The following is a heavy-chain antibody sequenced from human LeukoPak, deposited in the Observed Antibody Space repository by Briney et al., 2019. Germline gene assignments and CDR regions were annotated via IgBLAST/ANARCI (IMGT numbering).Heavy chain of an antibody. CDR3: ARHRDTAMVNLDY. D-gene: IGHD5-18*01. V-gene: IGHV4-59*08. J-gene: IGHJ4*02. CDR2: IYYSGST. CDR1: GGSISSYY. Sequence: SETLSLTCTVSGGSISSYYWSWIRQPPGKGLEWIGYIYYSGSTNYNPSLKSRVTISVDTSKNQFSLKLSSVTAADTAVYYCARHRDTAMVNLDYWGQGTLVTVSS.